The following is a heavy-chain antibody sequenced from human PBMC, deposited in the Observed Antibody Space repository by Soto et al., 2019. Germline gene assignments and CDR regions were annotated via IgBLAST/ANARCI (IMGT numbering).Heavy chain of an antibody. D-gene: IGHD3-10*01. Sequence: QVQLVQSGAEVKKPGASLRVSCETSGDTSTIYTITWVRQAPGQGLQWMGRIVPLLRITNYAQEFQGRLTITAYSSTSSAHLELASLTSEDTAVYYCATDKFGAGRVGVHSWGQGTLVIVSS. CDR1: GDTSTIYT. CDR2: IVPLLRIT. V-gene: IGHV1-69*08. J-gene: IGHJ5*02. CDR3: ATDKFGAGRVGVHS.